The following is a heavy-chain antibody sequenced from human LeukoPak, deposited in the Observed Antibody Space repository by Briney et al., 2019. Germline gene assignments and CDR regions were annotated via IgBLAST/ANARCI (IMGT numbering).Heavy chain of an antibody. D-gene: IGHD3-22*01. J-gene: IGHJ3*02. CDR2: ISYDGSNK. V-gene: IGHV3-30-3*01. CDR3: ARAAYYYDSSGIRSAFDI. Sequence: GSLRLSCAASGFTFSSYAMHWVRQARGKGLEWVAVISYDGSNKYYADSVKGRFTISRDSSKNTLYLQMNSLRAEDTAVYYCARAAYYYDSSGIRSAFDIWGQGTMVTVSS. CDR1: GFTFSSYA.